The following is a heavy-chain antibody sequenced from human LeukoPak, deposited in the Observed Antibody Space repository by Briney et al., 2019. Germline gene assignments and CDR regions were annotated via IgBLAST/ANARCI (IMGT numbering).Heavy chain of an antibody. J-gene: IGHJ4*02. CDR1: GGTFSSYA. V-gene: IGHV1-69*04. CDR3: AREAVEPENFN. Sequence: SVKVSCKASGGTFSSYAISWVRQAPGQGLEWMGRIIPILGIANYAQKFQGRVTITADKSTSTAYMELSSLRSEDTAVYYCAREAVEPENFNWGQGTLVTVSS. CDR2: IIPILGIA. D-gene: IGHD1-14*01.